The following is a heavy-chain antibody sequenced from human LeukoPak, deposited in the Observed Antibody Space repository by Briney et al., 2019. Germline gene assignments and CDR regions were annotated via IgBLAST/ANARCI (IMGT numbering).Heavy chain of an antibody. Sequence: GGSLRLSCAASGFTFSQCSMNWVRQAPGRGLEWISYISPSSSTIYYADSVKGRFTISRDNAKNSLYLQMNSLRAEDTAVYYCARSSTVAIYPLQRYGAFDIWGQGTMVTVSS. V-gene: IGHV3-48*01. D-gene: IGHD4-23*01. J-gene: IGHJ3*02. CDR3: ARSSTVAIYPLQRYGAFDI. CDR2: ISPSSSTI. CDR1: GFTFSQCS.